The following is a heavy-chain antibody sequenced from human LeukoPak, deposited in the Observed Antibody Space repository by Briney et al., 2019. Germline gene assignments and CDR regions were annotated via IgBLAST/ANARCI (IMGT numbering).Heavy chain of an antibody. V-gene: IGHV4-39*01. D-gene: IGHD3-3*01. CDR1: GGSISSSSYY. Sequence: SETLSLTCTVSGGSISSSSYYWGWIGQPPGKGLEWIGSIYYSGSTYYNPSLKSRVTISVDASKNQFSLKLSSVTAADTAVYYCARHRSITILGVVITYFDYWGQGTLVTVSS. CDR3: ARHRSITILGVVITYFDY. CDR2: IYYSGST. J-gene: IGHJ4*02.